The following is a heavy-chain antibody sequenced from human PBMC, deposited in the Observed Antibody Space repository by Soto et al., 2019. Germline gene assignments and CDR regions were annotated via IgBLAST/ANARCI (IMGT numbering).Heavy chain of an antibody. V-gene: IGHV1-18*01. Sequence: ASLKVSCKASGYTFTSYGISWVRQAPGQGLEWMGWISAYNGNTNYAQKLQGRVTMTTDTSTSTAYMELRSLRSDDTAVYYCARGRRGYSYGSQSDYWGQGTLVTVSS. CDR3: ARGRRGYSYGSQSDY. CDR2: ISAYNGNT. CDR1: GYTFTSYG. D-gene: IGHD5-18*01. J-gene: IGHJ4*02.